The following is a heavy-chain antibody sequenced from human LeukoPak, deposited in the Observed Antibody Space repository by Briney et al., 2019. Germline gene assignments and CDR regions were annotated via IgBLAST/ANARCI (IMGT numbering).Heavy chain of an antibody. CDR1: GFTFDDYG. CDR2: INWNGGST. J-gene: IGHJ4*02. D-gene: IGHD3-22*01. V-gene: IGHV3-20*04. CDR3: ARGGFSITMIVVVTPIDY. Sequence: VGSLRLSCAASGFTFDDYGMSWVRQAPGKGLEWVSGINWNGGSTGYADSVKGRFTISRDDAKNSLYLQMNSLRAEDTALYYCARGGFSITMIVVVTPIDYWGQGALVTVSS.